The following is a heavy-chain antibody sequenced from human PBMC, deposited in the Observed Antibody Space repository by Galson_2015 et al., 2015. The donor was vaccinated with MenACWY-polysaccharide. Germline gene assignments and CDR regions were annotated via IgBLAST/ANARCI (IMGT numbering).Heavy chain of an antibody. Sequence: SLRLSCEASGFTFSTYWMHWVRQAPGTGLEWVSRIKSDGSSTNYADSVKGRVTISRDNPKNTLYMQMNSLRAEDTALYYCARGYSAYDWGQGTLVTVSA. CDR2: IKSDGSST. V-gene: IGHV3-74*01. CDR1: GFTFSTYW. CDR3: ARGYSAYD. J-gene: IGHJ4*02. D-gene: IGHD5-12*01.